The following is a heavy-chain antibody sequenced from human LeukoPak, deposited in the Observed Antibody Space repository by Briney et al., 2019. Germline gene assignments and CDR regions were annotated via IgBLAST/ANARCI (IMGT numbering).Heavy chain of an antibody. CDR2: ISAYNGNT. J-gene: IGHJ6*03. CDR1: GYTFTSYG. CDR3: ARDAIEAAGPGLYYYYYMDV. V-gene: IGHV1-18*01. Sequence: ASVKVSCKASGYTFTSYGISWVRQAPGQGLEWMGWISAYNGNTNYAQKLQGRVTMTTDTSTSTAYMELRSLRSDDTAVYYWARDAIEAAGPGLYYYYYMDVWGKGTTVTVSS. D-gene: IGHD6-13*01.